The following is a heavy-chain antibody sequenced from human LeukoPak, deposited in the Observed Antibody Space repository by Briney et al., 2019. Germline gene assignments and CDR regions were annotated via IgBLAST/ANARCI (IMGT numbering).Heavy chain of an antibody. Sequence: GGSLRHSCAASGFTFSSYSMNWVRQAPGKGLEWVSSISRSSNYIYYADSVKGRFTISRDNAKNSLYLQINSLRAEDTSVYYCARGENNYGYYYFDYWGQGTLVTVSS. V-gene: IGHV3-21*01. CDR2: ISRSSNYI. J-gene: IGHJ4*02. CDR3: ARGENNYGYYYFDY. CDR1: GFTFSSYS. D-gene: IGHD5-24*01.